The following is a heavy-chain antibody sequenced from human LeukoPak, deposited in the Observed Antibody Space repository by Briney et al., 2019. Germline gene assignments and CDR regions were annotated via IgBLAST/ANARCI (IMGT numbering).Heavy chain of an antibody. Sequence: PGGSLRLSCAASGFIFSSYWMHWVRQAPGKGLMWVSRINTDGSSSTYADSVKGRFTISRDNAKDTLYLQMNSLRVEDTAVYYCTRRQRLTSFDYWGQGTLVSVAS. J-gene: IGHJ4*02. D-gene: IGHD6-25*01. CDR1: GFIFSSYW. CDR2: INTDGSSS. V-gene: IGHV3-74*01. CDR3: TRRQRLTSFDY.